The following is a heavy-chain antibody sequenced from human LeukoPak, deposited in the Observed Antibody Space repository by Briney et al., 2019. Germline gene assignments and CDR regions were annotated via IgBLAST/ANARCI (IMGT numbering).Heavy chain of an antibody. J-gene: IGHJ6*03. CDR3: AKMGLQYHYYYYCYMDV. CDR1: GFTFNNYD. V-gene: IGHV3-23*01. Sequence: GGSLRLSCAASGFTFNNYDMSWVRQAPGKGLEWVSTISVSGASTYYADSVKGRFTISRDNSKNTLYLQMNSLRAEDTAVYYCAKMGLQYHYYYYCYMDVWGKGTTVTISS. CDR2: ISVSGAST. D-gene: IGHD4-11*01.